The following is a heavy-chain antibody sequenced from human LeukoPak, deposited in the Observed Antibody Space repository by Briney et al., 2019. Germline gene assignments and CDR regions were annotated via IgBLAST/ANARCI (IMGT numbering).Heavy chain of an antibody. D-gene: IGHD3/OR15-3a*01. CDR3: AKDTYYYDF. V-gene: IGHV3-30*18. J-gene: IGHJ4*02. Sequence: GGSLRLSCAASGFTFSNYGIHWVRQAPGKGLEWVAVISYDGSNKYYADSVKGRFTISRDNSKNTLYLQMNSLRVEDTAVYYCAKDTYYYDFWGQGTLVTVSS. CDR2: ISYDGSNK. CDR1: GFTFSNYG.